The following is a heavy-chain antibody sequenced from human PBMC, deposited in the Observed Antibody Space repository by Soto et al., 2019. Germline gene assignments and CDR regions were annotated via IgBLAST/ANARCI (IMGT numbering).Heavy chain of an antibody. D-gene: IGHD4-17*01. CDR3: ARAHYAGYGYGMDV. V-gene: IGHV4-30-2*01. CDR1: GGSISSGGYS. Sequence: SETLSLTCAVSGGSISSGGYSWSWIRQPPGKGLEWIGYIYHSGSTYYNPSLKSRVTISVDRSKNQFSLKLSSVTAADTAVYYCARAHYAGYGYGMDVWGQGTTVTVSS. J-gene: IGHJ6*02. CDR2: IYHSGST.